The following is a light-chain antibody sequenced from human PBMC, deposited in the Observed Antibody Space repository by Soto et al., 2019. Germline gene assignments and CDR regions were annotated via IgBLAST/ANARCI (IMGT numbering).Light chain of an antibody. CDR2: DTS. CDR3: QQSGSSRT. CDR1: QSVSSD. J-gene: IGKJ1*01. V-gene: IGKV3-20*01. Sequence: EIVLTQSPATLSLSPGERATLSCRASQSVSSDLAWYQQKLGQAPRLLIYDTSSRATGIPDRFSGSGSGTDFTLTISRLEPEDFAVYYCQQSGSSRTFGQGTKVDIK.